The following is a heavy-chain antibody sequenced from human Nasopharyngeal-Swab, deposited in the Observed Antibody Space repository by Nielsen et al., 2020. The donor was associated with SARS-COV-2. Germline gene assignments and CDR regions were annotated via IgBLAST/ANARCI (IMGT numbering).Heavy chain of an antibody. CDR3: ARHGDPSRMPSYSTYYYYGMDV. Sequence: WIRQPPGKGLEWIGSIYYSGSTYYNPSLKSRVTISVDTSKNQFSLKLSSVTAAGTAVYYCARHGDPSRMPSYSTYYYYGMDVWGQGTTVTVSS. J-gene: IGHJ6*02. CDR2: IYYSGST. V-gene: IGHV4-39*01. D-gene: IGHD2-21*01.